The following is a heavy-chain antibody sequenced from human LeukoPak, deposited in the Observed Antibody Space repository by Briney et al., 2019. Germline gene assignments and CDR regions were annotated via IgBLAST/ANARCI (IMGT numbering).Heavy chain of an antibody. CDR2: IYYSGST. V-gene: IGHV4-39*01. J-gene: IGHJ4*02. Sequence: SETLSLTCTVSGGSISSSSYYWGWIRQPRGKGLEWIGSIYYSGSTYYNPSLNSRVTISVDTSKNQFSLKLSSVTAADTAVYYCARQWADFWSGYYLVFDYWGQGTLVTVSS. CDR3: ARQWADFWSGYYLVFDY. D-gene: IGHD3-3*01. CDR1: GGSISSSSYY.